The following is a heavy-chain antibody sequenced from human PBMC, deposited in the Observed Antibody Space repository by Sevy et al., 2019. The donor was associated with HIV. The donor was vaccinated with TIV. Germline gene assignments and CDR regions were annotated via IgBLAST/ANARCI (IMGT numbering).Heavy chain of an antibody. J-gene: IGHJ4*02. CDR3: AVPKVTGTTTMFDY. CDR2: IGGTTSTI. Sequence: GGSLRLSCAASGFSFSTSGVNWVRQAPGKGLEWVSYIGGTTSTIYYADSVKGRFTISRDNARNSLYLQMNSLRDEDTAVYYCAVPKVTGTTTMFDYWGQGTLVTVSS. D-gene: IGHD1-7*01. V-gene: IGHV3-48*02. CDR1: GFSFSTSG.